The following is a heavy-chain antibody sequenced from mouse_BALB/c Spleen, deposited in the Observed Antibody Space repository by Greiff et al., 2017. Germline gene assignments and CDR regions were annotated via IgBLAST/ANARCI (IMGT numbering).Heavy chain of an antibody. J-gene: IGHJ3*01. CDR3: ARDGGLLFAY. Sequence: VQVVESGAELVRPGTSVKVSCKASGYAFTNYLIEWVKQRPGQGLEWIGVINPGSGGTNYNEKFKGKATLTADKSSSTAYMQLSSLTSDDSAVYFCARDGGLLFAYWGQGTLVTVSA. V-gene: IGHV1-54*01. D-gene: IGHD1-1*01. CDR1: GYAFTNYL. CDR2: INPGSGGT.